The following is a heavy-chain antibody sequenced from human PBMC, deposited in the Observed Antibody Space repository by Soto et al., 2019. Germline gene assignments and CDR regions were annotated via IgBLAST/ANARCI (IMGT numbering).Heavy chain of an antibody. J-gene: IGHJ4*02. Sequence: GGSLRLSCAASGFTFSSYAMHWVRQAPGKGLEWVAVISYDGSNKYYADSVKGRFTISRDNSKNTLYLQMNSLRAEDTAVYYCARDRSLYSSGWHFDYWGQGTLVTVSS. CDR2: ISYDGSNK. CDR3: ARDRSLYSSGWHFDY. CDR1: GFTFSSYA. D-gene: IGHD6-19*01. V-gene: IGHV3-30-3*01.